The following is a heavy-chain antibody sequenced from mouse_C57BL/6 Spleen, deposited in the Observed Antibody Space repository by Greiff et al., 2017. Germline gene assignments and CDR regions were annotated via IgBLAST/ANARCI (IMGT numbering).Heavy chain of an antibody. Sequence: VQLQQPGAELVKPGASVKLSCKASGYTFTSYWMHWVKQRPGQGLEWIGMIHPNSGSTNYNEKFKIKATLTVDKSSSTAYMQLSSLTSEDAAVYYGARATVVAKCFDYWGQGTTLTVSS. J-gene: IGHJ2*01. D-gene: IGHD1-1*01. CDR1: GYTFTSYW. V-gene: IGHV1-64*01. CDR3: ARATVVAKCFDY. CDR2: IHPNSGST.